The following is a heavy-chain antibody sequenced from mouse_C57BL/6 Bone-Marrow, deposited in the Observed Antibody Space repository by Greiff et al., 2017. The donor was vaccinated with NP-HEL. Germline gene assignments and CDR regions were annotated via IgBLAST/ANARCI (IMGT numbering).Heavy chain of an antibody. J-gene: IGHJ2*01. CDR2: INPNNGGT. Sequence: EVQLQQSGPELVKPGASVKISCKASGYTFTDYYMNWVKQSHGKSLEWIGDINPNNGGTSYNQKFKGKATLTVDKSSSTAYMELRSLTSEDSAVYYCARSDYSNYGDDYFDYWGQGTTLTVSS. CDR3: ARSDYSNYGDDYFDY. V-gene: IGHV1-26*01. CDR1: GYTFTDYY. D-gene: IGHD2-5*01.